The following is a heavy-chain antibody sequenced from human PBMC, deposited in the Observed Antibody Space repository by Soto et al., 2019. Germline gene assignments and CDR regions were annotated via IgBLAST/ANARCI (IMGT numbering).Heavy chain of an antibody. D-gene: IGHD1-20*01. CDR3: ARDIRGRTNWLDP. CDR2: IWYDGSKK. J-gene: IGHJ5*02. V-gene: IGHV3-33*01. Sequence: VQLVESGGGVVQPGRSLRLSCAGTGFRFATYGLHWVRQAPGKGLEGVAVIWYDGSKKYYADSVKGRFTISRDDSKSTLYLQMNSLSAEDTAVYYCARDIRGRTNWLDPWGQGTLVTVSS. CDR1: GFRFATYG.